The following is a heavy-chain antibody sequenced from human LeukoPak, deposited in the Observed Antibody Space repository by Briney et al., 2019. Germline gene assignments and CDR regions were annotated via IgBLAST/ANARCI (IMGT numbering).Heavy chain of an antibody. CDR1: DFTFSSYG. J-gene: IGHJ4*02. CDR3: AKDKFPYSNHISGLDY. D-gene: IGHD4-11*01. Sequence: GGSLRLSCAASDFTFSSYGMHWVRQAPGKGLEWVTFIRYDESKKYYADSVKGRFAISRDNSKNTLYLQMNSLRDDDTAVYYCAKDKFPYSNHISGLDYWGQGTLVTVSS. V-gene: IGHV3-30*02. CDR2: IRYDESKK.